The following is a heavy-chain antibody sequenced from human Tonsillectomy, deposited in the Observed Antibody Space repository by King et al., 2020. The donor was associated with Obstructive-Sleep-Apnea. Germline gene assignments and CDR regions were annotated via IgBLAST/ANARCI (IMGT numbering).Heavy chain of an antibody. J-gene: IGHJ3*02. CDR2: IYYSGST. V-gene: IGHV4-31*03. D-gene: IGHD2-15*01. Sequence: PLQESGPGLVKPSQTLSLTCTVSGGSISSGGYYWSWIRQHPGKGLEWIGYIYYSGSTYYNPSLKSRVTISVDTSKNQFSLKLSSVTAADTAVYYCASSVLGYCSGGSCYNSVRAFDIWGQGTMVTVSS. CDR3: ASSVLGYCSGGSCYNSVRAFDI. CDR1: GGSISSGGYY.